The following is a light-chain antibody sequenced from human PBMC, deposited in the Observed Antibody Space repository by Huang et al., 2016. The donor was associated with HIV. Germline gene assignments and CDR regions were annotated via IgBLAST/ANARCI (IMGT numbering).Light chain of an antibody. CDR1: QSVSSY. CDR2: DAS. Sequence: ESVLTQSPATLSLSPGERATLSCRASQSVSSYLAWYPQKPGQAPRLLIYDASNRATGIPARCSGSGSGTDFTLTISSLEPEDFAVYYCQQRSNWRFTFGPGTKVDIK. V-gene: IGKV3-11*01. J-gene: IGKJ3*01. CDR3: QQRSNWRFT.